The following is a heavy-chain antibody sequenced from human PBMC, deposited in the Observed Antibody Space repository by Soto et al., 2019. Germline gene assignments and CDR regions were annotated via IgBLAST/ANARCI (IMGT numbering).Heavy chain of an antibody. J-gene: IGHJ6*03. CDR1: GGSISSGGYY. CDR2: IYYSGST. V-gene: IGHV4-31*03. Sequence: QVQLQESGPGLVKPSQTLSLTCTVSGGSISSGGYYWSWIRQHPGKGLAWIGYIYYSGSTYYNQSLKSRVTMSVDTSMNQFSLKLSFVSAADTAVYYCARDERSGKNLYYYYYMDVWGKGTTVTVSS. CDR3: ARDERSGKNLYYYYYMDV. D-gene: IGHD1-1*01.